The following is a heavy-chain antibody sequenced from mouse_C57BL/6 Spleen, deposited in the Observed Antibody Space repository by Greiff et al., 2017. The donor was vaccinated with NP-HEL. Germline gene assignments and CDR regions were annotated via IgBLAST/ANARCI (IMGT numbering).Heavy chain of an antibody. Sequence: VQLQHSVAALLRPGASVPLSCTASGFYITDDYMHLLKHSPEPCLEWIGWIDPENGDTEYASKFQGKATITADTSSNTAYLQLSSLTSEDTAVYYCTTGSFAYWGQGTLVTVSA. CDR2: IDPENGDT. CDR1: GFYITDDY. CDR3: TTGSFAY. D-gene: IGHD2-2*01. V-gene: IGHV14-4*01. J-gene: IGHJ3*01.